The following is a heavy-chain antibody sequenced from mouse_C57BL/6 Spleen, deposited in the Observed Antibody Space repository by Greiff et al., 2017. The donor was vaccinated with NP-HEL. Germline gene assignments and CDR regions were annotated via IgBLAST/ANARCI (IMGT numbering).Heavy chain of an antibody. Sequence: EVQGVESGGGLVKPGGSLKLSCAASGFTFSSYAMSWVRQTPEKRLAWVATISDGGSYTYYPDNVKGRFTISRDNAKNNLYLQRSHLKSEDTAMYYCARDNWDEDWFAYWGQGTLVTVSA. CDR2: ISDGGSYT. J-gene: IGHJ3*01. CDR1: GFTFSSYA. CDR3: ARDNWDEDWFAY. D-gene: IGHD4-1*01. V-gene: IGHV5-4*01.